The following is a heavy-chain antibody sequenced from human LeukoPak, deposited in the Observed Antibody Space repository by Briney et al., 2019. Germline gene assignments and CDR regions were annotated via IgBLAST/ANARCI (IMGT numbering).Heavy chain of an antibody. CDR2: ISYDGSNK. Sequence: PGGSLRLSCAASGFTFSSYAMHWVRQAPGKGLEWVAVISYDGSNKYYADSVKGRFTISRDNSKNTLYLQMNSLRAEDTAVYYCARDKVVVVITIADYWGQGTLVTVSS. CDR3: ARDKVVVVITIADY. J-gene: IGHJ4*02. D-gene: IGHD3-22*01. CDR1: GFTFSSYA. V-gene: IGHV3-30-3*01.